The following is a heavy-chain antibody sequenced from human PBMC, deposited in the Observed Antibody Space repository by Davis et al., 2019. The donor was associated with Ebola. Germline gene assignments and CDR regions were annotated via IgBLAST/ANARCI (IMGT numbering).Heavy chain of an antibody. V-gene: IGHV5-51*01. D-gene: IGHD6-13*01. J-gene: IGHJ4*02. CDR1: GYSFTSYW. CDR2: IYPGDSDT. CDR3: ARLRRGSSSWFSQFDY. Sequence: PGGSLRLSCKGSGYSFTSYWIGWVRQMPGKGLEWMGIIYPGDSDTRYSPSFQGQVTISAGKSISTAYLQWSSLKASDTAMYYCARLRRGSSSWFSQFDYWGQGTLVTVSS.